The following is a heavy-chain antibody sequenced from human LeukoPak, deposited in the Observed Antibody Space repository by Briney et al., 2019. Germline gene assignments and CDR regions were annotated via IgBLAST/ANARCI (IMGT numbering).Heavy chain of an antibody. CDR3: ARDPYNGGYGDSYYYYMDV. D-gene: IGHD1-26*01. CDR2: IYSDNT. Sequence: GGSLRLSCTVSGFTVSSNSMSWVRQAPGRGLEWVSFIYSDNTHYSDSVKGRFTISRDNSKNTLYLQMNSLRGEDTAIYYCARDPYNGGYGDSYYYYMDVWGKGATVTISS. J-gene: IGHJ6*03. V-gene: IGHV3-53*01. CDR1: GFTVSSNS.